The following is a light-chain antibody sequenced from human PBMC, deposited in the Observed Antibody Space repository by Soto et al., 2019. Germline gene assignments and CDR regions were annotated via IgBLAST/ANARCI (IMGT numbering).Light chain of an antibody. CDR3: QELNSYPRT. J-gene: IGKJ1*01. Sequence: IQLTQSPSFLSASIGDRVTITCRASQGISTYLAWYQQKPGKAPKNLIYGASTLQSGVPPRFSGGGSGTEFTLTISSLQPEDFATYYCQELNSYPRTFGQGTKVEVK. CDR2: GAS. V-gene: IGKV1-9*01. CDR1: QGISTY.